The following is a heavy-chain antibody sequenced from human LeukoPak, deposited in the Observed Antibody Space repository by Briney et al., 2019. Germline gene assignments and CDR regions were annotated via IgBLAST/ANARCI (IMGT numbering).Heavy chain of an antibody. CDR2: IRYDGSDK. CDR3: AKDQSSWYNFDY. CDR1: GFTFSSYG. V-gene: IGHV3-30*02. D-gene: IGHD6-13*01. J-gene: IGHJ4*02. Sequence: LSGGSLRLSCAASGFTFSSYGMHWVRQAPGKGLQWVAFIRYDGSDKFYADSVKGRFTISRDNSKNTLYLQMNSLRAEDTALYYCAKDQSSWYNFDYWGQGTLVTVSS.